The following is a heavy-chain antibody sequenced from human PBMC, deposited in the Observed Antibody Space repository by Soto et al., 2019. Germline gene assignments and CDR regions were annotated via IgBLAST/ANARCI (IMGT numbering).Heavy chain of an antibody. V-gene: IGHV3-21*01. CDR1: GFTFSSYS. CDR2: ISSSSSYI. D-gene: IGHD6-19*01. Sequence: GGSLRLSCAASGFTFSSYSMNWVRQAPGKGLEWVSSISSSSSYIYYADSVKGRFTISRDNAKNSLYLQMNSLRAEDTAVYYCASMYSSAWSFDPWGQGTLVTVSS. CDR3: ASMYSSAWSFDP. J-gene: IGHJ5*02.